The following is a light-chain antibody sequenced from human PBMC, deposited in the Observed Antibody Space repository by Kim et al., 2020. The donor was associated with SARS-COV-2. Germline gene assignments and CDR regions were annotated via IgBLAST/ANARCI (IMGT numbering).Light chain of an antibody. J-gene: IGLJ3*02. CDR3: STFTNNTVT. Sequence: QSALTQPASVSESPGQSITMSCSGANSDTGDYNYVSWYQQHPGKAPKLMIYDVSNRPSAVSHRFSGSKSGNTASLTISGLQAEDEAYYHCSTFTNNTVTFGGGTQLTVL. CDR1: NSDTGDYNY. CDR2: DVS. V-gene: IGLV2-14*03.